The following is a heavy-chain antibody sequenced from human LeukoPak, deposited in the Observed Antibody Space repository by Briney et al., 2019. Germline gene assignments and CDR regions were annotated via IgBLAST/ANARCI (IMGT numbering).Heavy chain of an antibody. CDR1: GGSISSGDDY. CDR3: ARRAARRPRNAFDI. Sequence: SQTLSLTCTVSGGSISSGDDYWSWIRQPPGKGLEWIGYIYYSGSTYYNPSLKSRVTISVDTSKNQFSLKLSSVTAADTAVYYCARRAARRPRNAFDIWGQGTMVTVSS. CDR2: IYYSGST. D-gene: IGHD6-6*01. V-gene: IGHV4-30-4*08. J-gene: IGHJ3*02.